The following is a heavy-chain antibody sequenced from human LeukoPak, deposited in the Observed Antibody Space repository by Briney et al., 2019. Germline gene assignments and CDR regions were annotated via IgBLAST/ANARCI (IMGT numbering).Heavy chain of an antibody. CDR1: GFTVSSNY. CDR2: IKQDGSEK. D-gene: IGHD3-22*01. CDR3: ASYFDGSAHGDCFDY. J-gene: IGHJ4*02. Sequence: GGSLRLSCAASGFTVSSNYMSWVRQAPGKGLEWVANIKQDGSEKYYLDSVKGRFTISRDNAKSSLYLQLGSLRAEDTAVYYCASYFDGSAHGDCFDYWGQGTLVTVSS. V-gene: IGHV3-7*01.